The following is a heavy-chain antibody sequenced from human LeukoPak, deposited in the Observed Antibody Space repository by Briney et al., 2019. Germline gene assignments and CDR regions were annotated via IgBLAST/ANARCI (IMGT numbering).Heavy chain of an antibody. CDR2: IIPIFGIA. D-gene: IGHD5-18*01. CDR1: GGTFISYA. Sequence: SVKVSYKASGGTFISYAISWVRQAPGQGLEWMGRIIPIFGIANYAQKFQGRVTITADKSTSTAYMELSSLRSEDTAVYYCARDPQPYSYGSYYFDYWGQGTLVTVSS. J-gene: IGHJ4*02. V-gene: IGHV1-69*04. CDR3: ARDPQPYSYGSYYFDY.